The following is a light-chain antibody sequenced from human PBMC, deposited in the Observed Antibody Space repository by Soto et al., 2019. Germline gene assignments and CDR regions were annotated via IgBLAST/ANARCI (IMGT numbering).Light chain of an antibody. CDR3: QQSYSTPRT. CDR2: GAS. CDR1: QSISSY. V-gene: IGKV1-39*01. Sequence: IQLTQSPSSLSASVGDRVSMSCRASQSISSYLSWYQQKPGTAPNLLIYGASTLQSGVPSRFSGSGSGTDFTLTISSLQAEDFATYYCQQSYSTPRTFGQGTKVDIK. J-gene: IGKJ1*01.